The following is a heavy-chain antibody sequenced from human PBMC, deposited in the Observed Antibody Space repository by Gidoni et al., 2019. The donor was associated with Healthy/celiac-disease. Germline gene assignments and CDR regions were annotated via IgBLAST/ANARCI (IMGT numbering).Heavy chain of an antibody. J-gene: IGHJ5*02. Sequence: QVQLVQSGAEVKKPGASVKVSCKASGYTFTGYYMPWVRQATGQGLEWMGWINPNSGGTNYAQKFQGRVTMTRDTYISTAYMELSRLRSDDTAVYYCARGPLAVRLLEWFGENWFDPWGQGTLVTVSS. D-gene: IGHD3-3*01. V-gene: IGHV1-2*02. CDR1: GYTFTGYY. CDR2: INPNSGGT. CDR3: ARGPLAVRLLEWFGENWFDP.